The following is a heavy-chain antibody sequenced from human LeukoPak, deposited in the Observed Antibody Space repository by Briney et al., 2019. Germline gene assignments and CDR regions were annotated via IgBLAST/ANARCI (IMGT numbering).Heavy chain of an antibody. V-gene: IGHV4-39*01. D-gene: IGHD2-15*01. CDR2: ISCSGNT. CDR3: ARHCCSGPAKRVFDI. J-gene: IGHJ3*02. CDR1: GVSIISSDYH. Sequence: SETLSLTCTVSGVSIISSDYHWGWVRQPPGKGLEWIGTISCSGNTDYNPSLRSRVTISVDTSNNQFSLRLGSVTAADTAVYHCARHCCSGPAKRVFDIWGQGTMVTVSS.